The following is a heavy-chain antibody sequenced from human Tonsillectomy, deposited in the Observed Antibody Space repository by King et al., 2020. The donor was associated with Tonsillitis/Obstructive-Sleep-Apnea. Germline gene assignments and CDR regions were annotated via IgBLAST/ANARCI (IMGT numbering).Heavy chain of an antibody. CDR1: GYTFTNYG. V-gene: IGHV1-18*01. J-gene: IGHJ4*02. CDR2: ISAHNGHT. D-gene: IGHD3-22*01. CDR3: ARDSMSHYYDSSGYYTFNS. Sequence: HVQLVESGAEVKKPGASVKVSCKASGYTFTNYGISWVRQAPGQGLEWMAWISAHNGHTNYAQKLQGRVTMTTDTSTSTAYMELRSLRSDDTAVYYCARDSMSHYYDSSGYYTFNSWGQGTLVTVSA.